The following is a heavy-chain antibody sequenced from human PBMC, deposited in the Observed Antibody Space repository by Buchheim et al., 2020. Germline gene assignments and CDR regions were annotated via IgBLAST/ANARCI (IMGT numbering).Heavy chain of an antibody. J-gene: IGHJ4*02. CDR2: ISSSSSTI. CDR1: GFTFSSYS. V-gene: IGHV3-48*01. Sequence: EVQLVESGGGLVQPGGSLRLSCAASGFTFSSYSMNWVRQAPGKGLEWVSYISSSSSTIYYADSVKGRFTISSDNAKTSLYLQMNSLRAEDTAVYYCARLSIAVAGTNYWGQGTL. CDR3: ARLSIAVAGTNY. D-gene: IGHD6-19*01.